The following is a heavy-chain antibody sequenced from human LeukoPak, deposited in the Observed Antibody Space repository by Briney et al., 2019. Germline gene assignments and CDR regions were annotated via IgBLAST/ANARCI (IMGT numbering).Heavy chain of an antibody. V-gene: IGHV3-21*01. CDR3: ARARQQLTELDY. D-gene: IGHD6-13*01. CDR2: ISSSSSYI. CDR1: GFTFSSYS. Sequence: GGSLRLSCAASGFTFSSYSMNWVRQAPGKGLEWVSSISSSSSYIYYADSVKGRFTISRDNAKNSLYLQMNSLRAEDTAVYYCARARQQLTELDYWGQGTLVTVSS. J-gene: IGHJ4*02.